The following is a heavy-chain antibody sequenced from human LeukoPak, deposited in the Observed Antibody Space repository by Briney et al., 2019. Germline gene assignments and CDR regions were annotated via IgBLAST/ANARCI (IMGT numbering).Heavy chain of an antibody. CDR2: IYYSGST. Sequence: SETLSLTCTVPGGSISSYYWSWIRQPPGKGLEWIGYIYYSGSTNYNPSLKSRVTISLDTSKNQFSLKLSSVTAADTAVYYCARDRSEDAFDIWGQGTLVTVSS. J-gene: IGHJ3*02. CDR3: ARDRSEDAFDI. V-gene: IGHV4-59*01. CDR1: GGSISSYY.